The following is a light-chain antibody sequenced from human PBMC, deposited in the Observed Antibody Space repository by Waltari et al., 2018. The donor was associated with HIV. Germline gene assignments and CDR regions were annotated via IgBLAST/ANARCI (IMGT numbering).Light chain of an antibody. CDR1: QSLSSSY. Sequence: EIVLTQSPDTLSLSPGERATLSCRASQSLSSSYLAWYQQKPGQAPRLLIYAASNRATGIPYRFSGSGSGTDFTLTISRLEPQDFAVYYCQQFSSSSYTFGQGTKLEIK. CDR2: AAS. CDR3: QQFSSSSYT. V-gene: IGKV3-20*01. J-gene: IGKJ2*01.